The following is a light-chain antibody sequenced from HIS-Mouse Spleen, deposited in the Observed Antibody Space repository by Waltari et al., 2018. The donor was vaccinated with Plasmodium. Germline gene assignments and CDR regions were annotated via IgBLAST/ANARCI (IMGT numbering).Light chain of an antibody. CDR3: QQYNNWSFT. V-gene: IGKV3-15*01. Sequence: EIVMTQSPATLSVSPGERATLSCRTSQSFSSNLAWYHQKPGQAPLLLSYGASTRATGIPARFRGSGSGTEFTLTISSLQSEDFAVYYCQQYNNWSFTFGPGTKVDNK. CDR2: GAS. J-gene: IGKJ3*01. CDR1: QSFSSN.